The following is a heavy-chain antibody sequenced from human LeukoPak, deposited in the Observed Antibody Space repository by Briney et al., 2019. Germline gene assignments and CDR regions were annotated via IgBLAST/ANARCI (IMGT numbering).Heavy chain of an antibody. CDR2: IIPIFGTA. D-gene: IGHD3-3*01. V-gene: IGHV1-69*01. CDR1: GGTLSSYA. CDR3: ARGLRDYDFWSGYYFEGQAYNWFDP. J-gene: IGHJ5*02. Sequence: SVKVSCKASGGTLSSYAISWARQAPGQGLEWMGGIIPIFGTANYAQKFQGRVTITADESTSTAYMELSSLRSEDTAVYYCARGLRDYDFWSGYYFEGQAYNWFDPWGQGTLVTVSS.